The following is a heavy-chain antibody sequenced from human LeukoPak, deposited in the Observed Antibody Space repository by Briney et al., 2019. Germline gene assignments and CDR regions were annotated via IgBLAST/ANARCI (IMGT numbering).Heavy chain of an antibody. J-gene: IGHJ4*02. CDR1: GFTFSSYG. V-gene: IGHV3-30*18. D-gene: IGHD3-22*01. CDR2: ISYDGSNK. Sequence: GGSLRLSCAASGFTFSSYGMHWVRQAPGKGLEWVAVISYDGSNKYYADSVKGRFTISRDNSKNTLYLQMNSLRAEDTAVYYCAKGGYLSYFDYWGQGTLVTVSS. CDR3: AKGGYLSYFDY.